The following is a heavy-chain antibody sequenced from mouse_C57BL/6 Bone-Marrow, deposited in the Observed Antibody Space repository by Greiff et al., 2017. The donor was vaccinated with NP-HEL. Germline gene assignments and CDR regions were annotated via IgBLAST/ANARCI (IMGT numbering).Heavy chain of an antibody. CDR3: ARQKLPFAY. CDR1: GFTFSSYG. J-gene: IGHJ3*01. CDR2: ISSGGSYT. Sequence: EVHLVESGGDLVKPGGSLKLSCAASGFTFSSYGMSWVRQTPDKRLEWVATISSGGSYTYYPDRVKGRFTISRDNAKNTLYLQKSSLKSEDTAMYYCARQKLPFAYWGQGTLVTVSA. V-gene: IGHV5-6*01. D-gene: IGHD1-3*01.